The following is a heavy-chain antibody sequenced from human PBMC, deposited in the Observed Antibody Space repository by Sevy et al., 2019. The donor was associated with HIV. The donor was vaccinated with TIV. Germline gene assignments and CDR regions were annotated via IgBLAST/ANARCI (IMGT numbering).Heavy chain of an antibody. V-gene: IGHV3-7*01. CDR1: GFTFSDSW. CDR2: INEDGGRL. D-gene: IGHD5-18*01. Sequence: GGSLRLSCVAPGFTFSDSWMIWVRQAPGKGLERIAFINEDGGRLGYVDSVRGRFTISRENIKNSLYLQMNNLRAEDTALYCCARDRAYSAVDYWGQGALVTVSS. CDR3: ARDRAYSAVDY. J-gene: IGHJ4*02.